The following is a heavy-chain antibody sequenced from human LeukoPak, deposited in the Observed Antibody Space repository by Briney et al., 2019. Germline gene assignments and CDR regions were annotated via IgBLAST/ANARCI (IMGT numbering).Heavy chain of an antibody. CDR3: AVQGLRYFSRY. Sequence: GGSLRLSCAASGFTFSSYSMNWVRQAPGKGLEWVSSISSSSSYIYYADSVKGRFTISRDNVKNSLYLQMNSLRAEDTAVYYCAVQGLRYFSRYWGQGTLVTVSS. V-gene: IGHV3-21*01. CDR1: GFTFSSYS. J-gene: IGHJ4*02. D-gene: IGHD3-9*01. CDR2: ISSSSSYI.